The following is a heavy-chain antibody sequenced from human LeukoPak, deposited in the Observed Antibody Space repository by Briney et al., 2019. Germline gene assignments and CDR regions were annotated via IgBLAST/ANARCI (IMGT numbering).Heavy chain of an antibody. CDR3: ARDSSGTFGYSSSWYFDY. CDR2: ISYDGSNK. J-gene: IGHJ4*02. D-gene: IGHD6-13*01. V-gene: IGHV3-30-3*01. Sequence: PGGSLRLSCAASGFTFSSYAMHWVRQAPGKGLEWVAVISYDGSNKYYADSVKGRFTISRDNSKNTLYLQMNSLRAEDTAVYYCARDSSGTFGYSSSWYFDYWGQGTLVTVSS. CDR1: GFTFSSYA.